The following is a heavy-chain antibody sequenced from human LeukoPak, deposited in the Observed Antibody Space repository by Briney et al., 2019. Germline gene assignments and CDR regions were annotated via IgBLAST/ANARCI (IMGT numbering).Heavy chain of an antibody. CDR1: GFTFSGSA. CDR2: IRSKANSYAT. J-gene: IGHJ4*02. V-gene: IGHV3-73*01. D-gene: IGHD1-26*01. Sequence: PGGSLRLSCAASGFTFSGSAMHWVRRASGKGLEWVGRIRSKANSYATAYATSMKGRFTISRDDSKNTAYLQMNSLKTEDTAVYYCTGQGIVGTTKIFDCWGQGTLVTVSS. CDR3: TGQGIVGTTKIFDC.